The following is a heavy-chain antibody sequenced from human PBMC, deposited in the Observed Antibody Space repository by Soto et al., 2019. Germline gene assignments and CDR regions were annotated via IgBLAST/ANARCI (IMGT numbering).Heavy chain of an antibody. CDR2: IIPIAAIA. CDR1: GGTFSRYT. CDR3: ARGSTIVRGAPSWFDP. D-gene: IGHD3-10*01. V-gene: IGHV1-69*02. Sequence: QVQLVQSGAEVKKPGSSVKVSCKASGGTFSRYTINWVRQAPGQGLEWMGRIIPIAAIASYTQKFQGRVTITVDKSSTTAYMELSSLRSDDTAVYYSARGSTIVRGAPSWFDPWGQGTLVTVSS. J-gene: IGHJ5*02.